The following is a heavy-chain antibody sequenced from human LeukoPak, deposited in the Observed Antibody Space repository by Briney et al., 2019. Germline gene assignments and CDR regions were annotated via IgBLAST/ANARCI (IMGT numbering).Heavy chain of an antibody. Sequence: GGSLRLSCAASGFTFSSYSMNWVRQAPGKGLEWVSYISSSSSTIYYADSVKGRFTISRDNAKNSLYLQMNSLRAEDTAVYYCARWGASLWRSWQFDYWGQGTLVTVSS. CDR2: ISSSSSTI. J-gene: IGHJ4*02. CDR3: ARWGASLWRSWQFDY. CDR1: GFTFSSYS. V-gene: IGHV3-48*04. D-gene: IGHD3-16*01.